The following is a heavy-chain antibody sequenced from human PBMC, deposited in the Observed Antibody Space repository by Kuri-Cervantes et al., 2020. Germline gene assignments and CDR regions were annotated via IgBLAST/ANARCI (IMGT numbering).Heavy chain of an antibody. D-gene: IGHD3-22*01. J-gene: IGHJ5*02. Sequence: VNDSFKGSRYTFADYYMHWVQKAPGKGLEWMGLVDPEDGETIYAEKFQGRVTMTRNTSISTAYMELRSLRSEDTAVYYCAGGKRTYYYDSYWFDPWGQGTLVTVSS. CDR1: RYTFADYY. V-gene: IGHV1-69-2*01. CDR2: VDPEDGET. CDR3: AGGKRTYYYDSYWFDP.